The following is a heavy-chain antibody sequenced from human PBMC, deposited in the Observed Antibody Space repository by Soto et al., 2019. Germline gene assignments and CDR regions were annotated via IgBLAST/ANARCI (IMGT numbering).Heavy chain of an antibody. J-gene: IGHJ4*02. CDR1: GYTFTGHY. CDR3: GRGRSGQIVVFY. V-gene: IGHV1-2*02. CDR2: IGPESGAT. Sequence: ASVKVSCKASGYTFTGHYIHWVRQAPEQGPEWMGEIGPESGATRYAQKFQGRVTMTMDMSITTVYMELSNLRPDDTAVYYCGRGRSGQIVVFYWGQGTPVTVYS. D-gene: IGHD5-12*01.